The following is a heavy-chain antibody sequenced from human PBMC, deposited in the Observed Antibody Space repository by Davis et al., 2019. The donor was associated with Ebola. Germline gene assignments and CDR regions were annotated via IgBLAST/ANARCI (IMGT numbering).Heavy chain of an antibody. D-gene: IGHD6-13*01. Sequence: GESLKISCAASGFTFSTYSMHWVRQAPGKGLEWVAVISYEGRNKYYADSVKGRFTISRDNSRNTLYLEMSSLRVEDTAIYYCAKDTSSIWFDVWGQGTMVTVSS. CDR3: AKDTSSIWFDV. CDR2: ISYEGRNK. J-gene: IGHJ3*01. V-gene: IGHV3-30*07. CDR1: GFTFSTYS.